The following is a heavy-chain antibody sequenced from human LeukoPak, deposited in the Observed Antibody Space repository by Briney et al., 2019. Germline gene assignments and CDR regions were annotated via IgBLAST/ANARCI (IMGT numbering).Heavy chain of an antibody. Sequence: ASVKVSCKVSGYTLTELSMHWVRQAPGKGLEWMGGFDPEDGETIYAQKFQGRVTMTEDTSTDTAYMELSSLTSEDTAVYYCATDRSYGSGSYYKGRFDYWGQGTLGTVSA. CDR3: ATDRSYGSGSYYKGRFDY. CDR1: GYTLTELS. J-gene: IGHJ4*02. V-gene: IGHV1-24*01. D-gene: IGHD3-10*01. CDR2: FDPEDGET.